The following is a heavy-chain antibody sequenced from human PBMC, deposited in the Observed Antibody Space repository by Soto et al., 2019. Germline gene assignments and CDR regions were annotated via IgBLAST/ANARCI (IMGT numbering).Heavy chain of an antibody. J-gene: IGHJ4*02. V-gene: IGHV3-74*01. CDR2: INSDGSTT. CDR3: ARVNAGYSYVNY. D-gene: IGHD5-18*01. CDR1: GFTFSSYW. Sequence: EVQLVESGGGLVQPGGSLRLSCAASGFTFSSYWMLWVRQAPGKGLVWVSRINSDGSTTSYADSVKGRFTISRDNAKDTLYLQMNSLRAEDTAVYYCARVNAGYSYVNYWGQGTLVTVSS.